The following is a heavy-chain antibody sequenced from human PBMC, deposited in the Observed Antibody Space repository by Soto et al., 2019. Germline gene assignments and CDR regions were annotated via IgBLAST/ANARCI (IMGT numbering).Heavy chain of an antibody. CDR2: IYYSGYT. CDR3: ARVCAGAAAGTVYYYGMDV. J-gene: IGHJ6*02. CDR1: GGSISSDDYY. D-gene: IGHD6-13*01. Sequence: TSETLSLTCTVSGGSISSDDYYWSWIRQPPGKGLEWIGYIYYSGYTFDNPSLTSRVTLSVDTSKNQFSPKLTSVTAADTAVYYCARVCAGAAAGTVYYYGMDVCGQGSTVT. V-gene: IGHV4-30-4*01.